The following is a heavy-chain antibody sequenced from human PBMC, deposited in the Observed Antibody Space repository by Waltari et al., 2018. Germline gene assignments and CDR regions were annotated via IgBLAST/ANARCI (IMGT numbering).Heavy chain of an antibody. J-gene: IGHJ5*02. CDR2: IYYSGST. CDR3: ATEFNSSSWYWWFDP. V-gene: IGHV4-38-2*01. Sequence: VQLVESGGGLVQPGGSLRLSCAASGFTFSSYSMNWVRQAPGKGLEWIGSIYYSGSTYYNPYLKSRVTISVDTSKNQFSLKLSSVTAADTAVYYCATEFNSSSWYWWFDPWGQGTLVTVSS. CDR1: GFTFSSYS. D-gene: IGHD6-13*01.